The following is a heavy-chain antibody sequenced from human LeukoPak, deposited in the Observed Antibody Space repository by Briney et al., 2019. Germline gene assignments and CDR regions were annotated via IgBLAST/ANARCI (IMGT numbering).Heavy chain of an antibody. Sequence: GSLRLSCAASGFTFSSYGMSWVRQAPGKGLEWVSTIGSGGSTYYADSVKGRFTISRDNSKNTLYLQLNSLRAEDTAVYYCAKYLGYNYAYDHFDYWGQGTLVTVSS. J-gene: IGHJ4*02. CDR2: IGSGGST. V-gene: IGHV3-23*01. CDR3: AKYLGYNYAYDHFDY. CDR1: GFTFSSYG. D-gene: IGHD5-18*01.